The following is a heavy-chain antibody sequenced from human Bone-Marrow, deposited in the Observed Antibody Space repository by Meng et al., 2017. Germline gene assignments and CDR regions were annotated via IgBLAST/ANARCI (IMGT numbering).Heavy chain of an antibody. CDR1: GYTFTSYD. V-gene: IGHV1-8*03. D-gene: IGHD6-6*01. Sequence: ASVKVSCKASGYTFTSYDINWVRQATGQGLEWMGWMNPNSGNTGNAQKFQGRVTITRNTSISTAYMELSSLRSEDTAVYYCARGENSSQFYYYYYYGMDVWGQGTTVTVSS. CDR2: MNPNSGNT. J-gene: IGHJ6*02. CDR3: ARGENSSQFYYYYYYGMDV.